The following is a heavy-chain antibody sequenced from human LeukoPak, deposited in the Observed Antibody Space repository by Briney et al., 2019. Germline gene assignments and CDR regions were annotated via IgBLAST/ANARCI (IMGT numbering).Heavy chain of an antibody. D-gene: IGHD3-3*01. CDR2: IWYDGSNK. CDR1: GFTFSIYW. J-gene: IGHJ4*02. V-gene: IGHV3-33*08. Sequence: GGSLRLSCAASGFTFSIYWMSWVRQAPGKGLEWVAVIWYDGSNKYYADSVKGRFTISRDNSKNTLYLQMNSLRAEDTAVYYCARENSYYDFWSGYWFDYWGQGTLVTVSS. CDR3: ARENSYYDFWSGYWFDY.